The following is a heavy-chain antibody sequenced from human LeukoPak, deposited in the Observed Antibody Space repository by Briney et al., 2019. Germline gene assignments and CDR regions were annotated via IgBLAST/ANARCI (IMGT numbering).Heavy chain of an antibody. Sequence: KPGGSLRLSCAAYVFTFSIYSMNWVRQAPGKGLEWVSSISSSSSYIYYADSVKGRFTISRDNAKNSLYLQMNILRAEDTAVYYCAREVTTPSPGAFDIWGQGTMVTVSS. J-gene: IGHJ3*02. CDR3: AREVTTPSPGAFDI. CDR1: VFTFSIYS. D-gene: IGHD4-17*01. CDR2: ISSSSSYI. V-gene: IGHV3-21*01.